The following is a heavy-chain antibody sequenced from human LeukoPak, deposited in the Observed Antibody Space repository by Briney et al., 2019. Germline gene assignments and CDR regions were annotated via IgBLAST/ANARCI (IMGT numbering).Heavy chain of an antibody. Sequence: SETLSLTCTVSGGSISSYYWSWIRQPPGKGLEWIGYIYTSGSTNYNPSLKSRVTISVDTSKNQFSLKLSSVTAADTAVYYCARQNSGYDFDYFDYWGQETLVTVSS. CDR2: IYTSGST. V-gene: IGHV4-4*09. D-gene: IGHD5-12*01. CDR3: ARQNSGYDFDYFDY. CDR1: GGSISSYY. J-gene: IGHJ4*02.